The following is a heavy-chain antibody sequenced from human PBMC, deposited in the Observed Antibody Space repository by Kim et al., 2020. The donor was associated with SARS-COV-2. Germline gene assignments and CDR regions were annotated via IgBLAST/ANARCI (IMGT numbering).Heavy chain of an antibody. D-gene: IGHD2-15*01. CDR3: AKRAVTFSGYYYYMDV. CDR1: GFSFSSYA. J-gene: IGHJ6*03. CDR2: FGTSGGST. V-gene: IGHV3-23*01. Sequence: GGSLRLSCAASGFSFSSYAMSWVRQAPGKGLEWVSGFGTSGGSTHYADFVKCRFTISRDISKNTLFLQMNSLRAEDTAVYYCAKRAVTFSGYYYYMDVWG.